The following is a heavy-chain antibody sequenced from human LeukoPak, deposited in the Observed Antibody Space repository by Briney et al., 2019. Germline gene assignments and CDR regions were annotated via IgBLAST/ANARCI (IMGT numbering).Heavy chain of an antibody. CDR2: IYPGDSDT. CDR3: AKPRSSGWYGDAFDI. CDR1: GYSFSSYW. D-gene: IGHD6-19*01. V-gene: IGHV5-51*01. Sequence: GESLKISCKGSGYSFSSYWIGWVRQMPGKGLEWMGIIYPGDSDTRYSPSFQGQVTISADRSISTAYLQWSSLKASDTAMYYCAKPRSSGWYGDAFDIWGQGTMVTVSS. J-gene: IGHJ3*02.